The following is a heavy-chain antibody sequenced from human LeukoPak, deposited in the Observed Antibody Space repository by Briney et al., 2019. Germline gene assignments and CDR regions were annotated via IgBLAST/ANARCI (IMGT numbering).Heavy chain of an antibody. D-gene: IGHD3-3*01. CDR2: IYYSGST. J-gene: IGHJ4*02. CDR3: ARHLYKITIFGVVIPEYFDY. CDR1: GGSIRSSYYY. V-gene: IGHV4-39*01. Sequence: SETLSLTCTVSGGSIRSSYYYWGWIRQPPGKGLEWIVSIYYSGSTYYNPSLKSRVTISVDTSKNQFSLKLSSVTAADTAVYYCARHLYKITIFGVVIPEYFDYWGQGTLVTVSS.